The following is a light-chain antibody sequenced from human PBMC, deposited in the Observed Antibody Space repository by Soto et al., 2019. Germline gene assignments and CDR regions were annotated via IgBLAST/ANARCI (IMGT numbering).Light chain of an antibody. J-gene: IGKJ3*01. CDR2: DDS. CDR3: QQFNNWPVT. Sequence: ANQLTQSPSSLSASVGDRVTITCLASQAISSALSCYQQKTGKPPELIIYDDSTLQSGVPSRFSGTASGTDFTITINSLQPEDFATYYCQQFNNWPVTFGPATKVDIK. CDR1: QAISSA. V-gene: IGKV1-13*01.